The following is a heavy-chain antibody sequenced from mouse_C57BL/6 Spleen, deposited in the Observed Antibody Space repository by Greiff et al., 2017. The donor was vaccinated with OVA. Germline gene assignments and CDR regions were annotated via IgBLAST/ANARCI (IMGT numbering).Heavy chain of an antibody. Sequence: VQLQQSGPELVKPGASVKISCKASGYTFTSSWMNWVKQRTGKGLEWIGEIYPGSGNTNYNGKFKGKATLTADKSSSTAYMQLSSLTSEDSAVYFCARVDDYDGEDYWGQGTTVTVSS. V-gene: IGHV1-82*01. CDR2: IYPGSGNT. CDR3: ARVDDYDGEDY. CDR1: GYTFTSSW. J-gene: IGHJ4*01. D-gene: IGHD2-4*01.